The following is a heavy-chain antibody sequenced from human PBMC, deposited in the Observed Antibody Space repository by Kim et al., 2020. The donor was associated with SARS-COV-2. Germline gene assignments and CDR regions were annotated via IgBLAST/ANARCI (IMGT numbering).Heavy chain of an antibody. Sequence: GGSLRLSCAASGFTFSSYEMNWVRQAPGKGLEWVSYISSSGSTIYYADSVKGRFTISRDNAKNSLYLQMNSLRAEDTAVYYCARGVPKDAARPLHYYYGMDVWGQGTTVTVSS. V-gene: IGHV3-48*03. CDR3: ARGVPKDAARPLHYYYGMDV. D-gene: IGHD2-2*02. J-gene: IGHJ6*02. CDR2: ISSSGSTI. CDR1: GFTFSSYE.